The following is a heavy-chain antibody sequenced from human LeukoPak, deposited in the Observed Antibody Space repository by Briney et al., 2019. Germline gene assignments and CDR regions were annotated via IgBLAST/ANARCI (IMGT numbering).Heavy chain of an antibody. Sequence: GGSLRLSCAASGFTFSSYGMSWVRQAPGKGLEWVSGISNSGGSTYYADSVKGRFTISRDISKNTLYLQMNSLRAEDTAVYYCAKRVGLDFDYWGQGTLVTVSS. J-gene: IGHJ4*02. V-gene: IGHV3-23*01. CDR1: GFTFSSYG. D-gene: IGHD1-26*01. CDR3: AKRVGLDFDY. CDR2: ISNSGGST.